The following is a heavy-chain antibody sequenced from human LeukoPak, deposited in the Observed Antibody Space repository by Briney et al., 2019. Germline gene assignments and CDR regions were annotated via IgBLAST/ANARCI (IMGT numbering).Heavy chain of an antibody. V-gene: IGHV1-2*02. D-gene: IGHD1-26*01. CDR1: GYTFTGYY. CDR3: ARVSAYYYLDF. CDR2: VNPDTGGT. J-gene: IGHJ4*02. Sequence: ASVKVPCKASGYTFTGYYMHWVRQVPGQGLEWMAWVNPDTGGTNYAQKFQDRVTLTRDMSISTAYMELSRLTSDDTAVYFCARVSAYYYLDFWGQGTLVTVSS.